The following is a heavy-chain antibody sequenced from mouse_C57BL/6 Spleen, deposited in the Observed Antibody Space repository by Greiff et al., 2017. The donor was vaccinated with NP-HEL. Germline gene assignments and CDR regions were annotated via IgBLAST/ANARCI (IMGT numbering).Heavy chain of an antibody. J-gene: IGHJ4*01. CDR1: GYTFTSYW. D-gene: IGHD3-2*01. CDR2: INPSSGYT. Sequence: VQLQQPGAELAKPGASVKLSCKASGYTFTSYWMHWVKQRPGQGLEWIGYINPSSGYTKYNQKFKDKATLTADKSSSTAYMQLSSLTYEDSAVYYCARAQTAGDYAMDYWGQGTSVTVSS. V-gene: IGHV1-7*01. CDR3: ARAQTAGDYAMDY.